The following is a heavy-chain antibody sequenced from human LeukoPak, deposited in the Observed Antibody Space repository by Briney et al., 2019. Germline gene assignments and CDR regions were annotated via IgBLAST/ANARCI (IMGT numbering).Heavy chain of an antibody. CDR2: IYYSGST. CDR3: ARHRRPYGDYVPYYFDY. V-gene: IGHV4-39*01. CDR1: GGSISSSSYY. J-gene: IGHJ4*02. Sequence: SETLSLTCTVSGGSISSSSYYWGWIRQPPGKGLEWIGSIYYSGSTYYNPSLKSRVTISVDTSKNQFSLKLSSATAADTAVYYCARHRRPYGDYVPYYFDYWGQGTLVTVSS. D-gene: IGHD4-17*01.